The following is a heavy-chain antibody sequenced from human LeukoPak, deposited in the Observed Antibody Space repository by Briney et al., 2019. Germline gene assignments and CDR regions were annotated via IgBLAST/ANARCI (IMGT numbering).Heavy chain of an antibody. CDR1: GYTFSSYE. CDR3: ARGRGITLFGVVIGYYMDV. Sequence: ASVTVSCKSSGYTFSSYEINWLRQAAGQGLEWMGWINPNSSKTDHAQKFQGRVTITRDTSISTDYLELSRLRSEDTAVYYCARGRGITLFGVVIGYYMDVWGMGTTVTVSS. J-gene: IGHJ6*03. V-gene: IGHV1-8*03. CDR2: INPNSSKT. D-gene: IGHD3-3*01.